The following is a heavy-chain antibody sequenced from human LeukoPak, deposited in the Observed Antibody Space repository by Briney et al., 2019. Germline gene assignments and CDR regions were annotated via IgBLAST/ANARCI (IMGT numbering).Heavy chain of an antibody. Sequence: PSETLSLTCTVSGGSISGYYWTWIRQLPGKGLEWIGYIHNSGITNYNPSLKSRVTVSVGTSKNQFSLRLTSVTAADTAVYYCARSVPSLDYLFDSWGHGTLVTVSS. CDR1: GGSISGYY. CDR3: ARSVPSLDYLFDS. CDR2: IHNSGIT. V-gene: IGHV4-59*08. D-gene: IGHD4-11*01. J-gene: IGHJ5*01.